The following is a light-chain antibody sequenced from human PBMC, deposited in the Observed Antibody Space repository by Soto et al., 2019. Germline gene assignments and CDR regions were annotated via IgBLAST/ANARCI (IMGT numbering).Light chain of an antibody. J-gene: IGLJ2*01. CDR2: DVS. CDR1: SSDVGGYNY. V-gene: IGLV2-14*01. CDR3: SSYVSSSTAV. Sequence: QSALTQPASVSGSPGQSITISCTGTSSDVGGYNYVSWYQQHPGKAPKIMIFDVSNRPSGVSNRFSGSKSGNTASLTISGLQAEDEADYYCSSYVSSSTAVFGGGTKVTVL.